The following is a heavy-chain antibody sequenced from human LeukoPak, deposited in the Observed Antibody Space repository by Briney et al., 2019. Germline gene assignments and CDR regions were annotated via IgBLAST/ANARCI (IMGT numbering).Heavy chain of an antibody. V-gene: IGHV3-23*01. Sequence: GGSLRLSCAASGFTFSSYAMGSVRQAPGKGLGWVSAMSGSGGSTYYADSVKGRFTISRDNSKNTLYLQMNSLRDEDTAVYYCAKTIDWYFDYWGQGTLVTVSS. D-gene: IGHD3-9*01. CDR1: GFTFSSYA. CDR3: AKTIDWYFDY. CDR2: MSGSGGST. J-gene: IGHJ4*02.